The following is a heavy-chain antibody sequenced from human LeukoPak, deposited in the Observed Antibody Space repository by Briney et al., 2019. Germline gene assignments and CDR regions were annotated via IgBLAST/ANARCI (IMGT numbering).Heavy chain of an antibody. Sequence: SETLSLTCTVSGGSISSYYWSWIRRPAGKGLEWIGRIYTSGSTNYNPPLKSRVTMSVDTSKNQFSLKLSSVTAADTAVYYCARDSSYSSSWAVEGWRSNWFDPWGQGTLVTVSS. V-gene: IGHV4-4*07. D-gene: IGHD6-13*01. CDR1: GGSISSYY. J-gene: IGHJ5*02. CDR3: ARDSSYSSSWAVEGWRSNWFDP. CDR2: IYTSGST.